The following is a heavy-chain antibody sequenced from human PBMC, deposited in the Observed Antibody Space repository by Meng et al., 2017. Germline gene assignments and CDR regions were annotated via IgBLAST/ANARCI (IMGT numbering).Heavy chain of an antibody. D-gene: IGHD5-24*01. CDR2: ISSSGSTI. J-gene: IGHJ4*02. CDR1: GFTFSSFE. V-gene: IGHV3-48*03. Sequence: GESLKTPCAASGFTFSSFEMNWVRPAPGKGLEWVSYISSSGSTIYYADSVKGRFAISRDNAKSSLYLQKNSLRAEDTAVYYCARELRRDGYRAKFDYWGQGTLVTVSS. CDR3: ARELRRDGYRAKFDY.